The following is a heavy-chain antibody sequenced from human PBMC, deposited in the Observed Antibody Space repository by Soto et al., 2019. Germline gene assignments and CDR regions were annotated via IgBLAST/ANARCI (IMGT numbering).Heavy chain of an antibody. V-gene: IGHV3-30-3*01. J-gene: IGHJ6*02. CDR1: GFTFDTYG. Sequence: GGSLSVSCVASGFTFDTYGIHWVRQAPGKGLQWVALISYEGSNTYYADSVRGRFTISRDNSKNTLYLQMNTLRPEDTGLYYCARVTPGNNLYYFSGLDFWGQGTSVTVSS. D-gene: IGHD1-1*01. CDR2: ISYEGSNT. CDR3: ARVTPGNNLYYFSGLDF.